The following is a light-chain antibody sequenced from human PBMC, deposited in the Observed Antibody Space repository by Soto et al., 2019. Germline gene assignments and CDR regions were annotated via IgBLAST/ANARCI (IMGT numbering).Light chain of an antibody. CDR2: GNI. Sequence: QSVLTQPPSVSGAPGQRVTISCTGSNSNFGSGYDVHWYQQLPGAAPKLLIYGNINRPSGVPDRFSGSKSGTSASLAIIGLQAEDEADYYCQSYDNSLSGWVFGGGTKLTVL. V-gene: IGLV1-40*01. CDR1: NSNFGSGYD. CDR3: QSYDNSLSGWV. J-gene: IGLJ3*02.